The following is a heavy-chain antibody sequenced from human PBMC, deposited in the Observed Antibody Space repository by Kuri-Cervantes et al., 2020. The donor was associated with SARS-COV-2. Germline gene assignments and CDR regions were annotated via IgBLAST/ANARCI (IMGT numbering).Heavy chain of an antibody. CDR3: APATPLVGATIWFDP. J-gene: IGHJ5*02. CDR2: FDPEDGET. V-gene: IGHV1-24*01. Sequence: ASVKVSCKVSGYTLTELSMHWVRQAPGKGLEWMGGFDPEDGETIYAQKFQGRVTMTEDTSTDTAYMELSSLRSEDTAVYYCAPATPLVGATIWFDPWGQGTLVTVSS. D-gene: IGHD1-26*01. CDR1: GYTLTELS.